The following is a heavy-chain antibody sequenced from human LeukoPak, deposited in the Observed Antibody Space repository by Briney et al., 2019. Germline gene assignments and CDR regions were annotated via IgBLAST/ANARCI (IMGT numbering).Heavy chain of an antibody. CDR3: ARVLVIRAGVYMDV. J-gene: IGHJ6*03. V-gene: IGHV1-8*01. CDR2: MNPNSGNT. CDR1: GYTFTSYD. D-gene: IGHD3-9*01. Sequence: ASMKVSCKASGYTFTSYDINWVRQATGQGLEWMGWMNPNSGNTGYAQKFQGRVTMTRNTSISTAYMELSSLRSEDTAVYYCARVLVIRAGVYMDVWGKGTTVTVSS.